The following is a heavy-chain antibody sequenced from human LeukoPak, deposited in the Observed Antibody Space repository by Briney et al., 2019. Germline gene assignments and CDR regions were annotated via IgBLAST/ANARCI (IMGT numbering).Heavy chain of an antibody. Sequence: SETLSLTCTVSGGSISSSSYYWGWIRQPPGKGLEWIGSIYYSGSTYYNPSLKSRVAISVDTSKNQFSLKLSSVTAADTAVYYCAREANYYGSGSYVPYSYYYYMDVWGKGTTVTVSS. CDR2: IYYSGST. CDR3: AREANYYGSGSYVPYSYYYYMDV. V-gene: IGHV4-39*07. CDR1: GGSISSSSYY. J-gene: IGHJ6*03. D-gene: IGHD3-10*01.